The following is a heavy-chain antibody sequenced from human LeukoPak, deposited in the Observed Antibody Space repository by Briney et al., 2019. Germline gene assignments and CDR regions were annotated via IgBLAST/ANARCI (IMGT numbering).Heavy chain of an antibody. J-gene: IGHJ5*02. V-gene: IGHV4-38-2*02. CDR2: IYHSGST. CDR1: GYSISSGYY. CDR3: ARRRGENWFDP. Sequence: PSETLSLTCTVSGYSISSGYYWGWIRQPPGKGLEWIGSIYHSGSTYYNPSLKSRVTISVDTSKNQFSLKLSSVTAADTAVYYCARRRGENWFDPWGQGTLVTVSS. D-gene: IGHD3-10*01.